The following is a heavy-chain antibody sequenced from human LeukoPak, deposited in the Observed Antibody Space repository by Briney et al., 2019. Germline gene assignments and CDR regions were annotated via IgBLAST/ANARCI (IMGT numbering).Heavy chain of an antibody. D-gene: IGHD1-14*01. Sequence: SETLSLTCAVYGGSFSGYYWSWIRQPPGKGLEWIGEINHSGSTNYNPSLKSRVTISVDTSKNQFSLKLSSVTAADTAVYYCARGGEPRGFAYGGQETLITPSS. CDR3: ARGGEPRGFAY. CDR2: INHSGST. V-gene: IGHV4-34*01. J-gene: IGHJ4*02. CDR1: GGSFSGYY.